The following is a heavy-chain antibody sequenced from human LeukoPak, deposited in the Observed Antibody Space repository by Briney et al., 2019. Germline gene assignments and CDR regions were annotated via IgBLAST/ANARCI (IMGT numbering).Heavy chain of an antibody. Sequence: SVKVSCKASGGTFSSYAISWVRQAPGQGLEWMGRIIPIFGIANYAQKFQGRVTITADKSTSTAYMELSSLRSEDTAVYYCARRGSNDGYNAQFDYWGQGTLVTVSS. CDR2: IIPIFGIA. D-gene: IGHD5-24*01. CDR1: GGTFSSYA. J-gene: IGHJ4*02. V-gene: IGHV1-69*04. CDR3: ARRGSNDGYNAQFDY.